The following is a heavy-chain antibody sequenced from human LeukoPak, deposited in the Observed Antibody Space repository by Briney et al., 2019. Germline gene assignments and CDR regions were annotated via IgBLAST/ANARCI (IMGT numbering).Heavy chain of an antibody. CDR2: ISGSGGST. CDR1: GFTFSNAW. D-gene: IGHD1-26*01. J-gene: IGHJ3*02. V-gene: IGHV3-23*01. Sequence: GGSLRLSCAASGFTFSNAWMSWVRQAPGKGLEWVSAISGSGGSTYYADSVKGRFTISRDNSKNTLYLQMNSLRAEDTAVYYCARLELELAIDIWGQGTMVTVSS. CDR3: ARLELELAIDI.